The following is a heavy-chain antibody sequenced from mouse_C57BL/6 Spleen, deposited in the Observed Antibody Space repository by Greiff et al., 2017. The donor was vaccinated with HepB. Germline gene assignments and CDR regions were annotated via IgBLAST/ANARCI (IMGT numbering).Heavy chain of an antibody. CDR1: GYSITSDY. CDR2: ISYSGST. D-gene: IGHD2-4*01. J-gene: IGHJ3*01. Sequence: EVQGVESGPGLAKPSQTLSLTCSVTGYSITSDYWNWIRKLPGNKLEYMGYISYSGSTYYNPSLKSRISITRDTSKNQYYLQLNSVTTEDTATDYCARSYDYDGPSGFAYWGQGTLVTVSA. V-gene: IGHV3-8*01. CDR3: ARSYDYDGPSGFAY.